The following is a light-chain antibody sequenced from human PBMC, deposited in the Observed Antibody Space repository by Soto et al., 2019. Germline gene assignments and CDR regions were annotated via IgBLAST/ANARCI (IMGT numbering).Light chain of an antibody. J-gene: IGKJ2*01. Sequence: IVLTQSPGTLSLSPGERATLSCRASQSVSNNYLAWYQQKPGQAPRLLIYGASSRATGIPDRFSGSGSGKDFTLTIRRLEPEDFAVYYCQQYLRSPVTFGQGPKLEIK. V-gene: IGKV3-20*01. CDR2: GAS. CDR3: QQYLRSPVT. CDR1: QSVSNNY.